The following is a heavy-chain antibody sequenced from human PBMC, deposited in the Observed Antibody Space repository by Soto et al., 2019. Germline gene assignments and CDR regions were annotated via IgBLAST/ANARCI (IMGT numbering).Heavy chain of an antibody. J-gene: IGHJ6*02. D-gene: IGHD3-10*01. V-gene: IGHV3-15*07. CDR2: IKSKSEDETT. CDR3: ATDQFVSVSYFYYGMDI. Sequence: EVQLVESGGGLVKPGGSLRVSCAVSGVNVNDAWVNWVRQAPGKGLEWVGRIKSKSEDETTDYTAAVKDRFTISREESSNTVQLQMSALKTEDTAVYFCATDQFVSVSYFYYGMDIWGQGTTVTVSS. CDR1: GVNVNDAW.